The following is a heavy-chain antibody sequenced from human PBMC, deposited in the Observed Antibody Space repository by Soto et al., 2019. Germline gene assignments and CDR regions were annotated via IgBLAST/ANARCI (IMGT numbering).Heavy chain of an antibody. J-gene: IGHJ1*01. D-gene: IGHD1-26*01. V-gene: IGHV3-30*18. Sequence: GGSLRLSCAASGFTFSSYGMHWVRQAPGKGLEWVAVISYDGSNKYYADSVKGRFTISRDNSKNTLYLQMNSLRAEDTAVYYCAKDRQPDWGMVAEPGYFQHWGQGTLVTVSS. CDR1: GFTFSSYG. CDR3: AKDRQPDWGMVAEPGYFQH. CDR2: ISYDGSNK.